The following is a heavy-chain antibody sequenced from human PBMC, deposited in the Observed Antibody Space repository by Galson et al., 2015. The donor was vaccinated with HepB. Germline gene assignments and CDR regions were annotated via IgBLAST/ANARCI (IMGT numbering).Heavy chain of an antibody. CDR3: ARAGGSYRLDY. V-gene: IGHV3-48*04. J-gene: IGHJ4*02. CDR2: ISSSSGTI. Sequence: SLRLSCAASEFTFDDYTMTWVRQAPGKGLEWLSYISSSSGTIYYAASVKGRFTISRDNAKNSLFLQMNSLRAEDTAVYYCARAGGSYRLDYWGQGTLVTVSS. CDR1: EFTFDDYT. D-gene: IGHD1-26*01.